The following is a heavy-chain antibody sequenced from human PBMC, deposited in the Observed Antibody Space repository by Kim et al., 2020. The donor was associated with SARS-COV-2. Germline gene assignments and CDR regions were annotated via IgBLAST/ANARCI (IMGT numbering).Heavy chain of an antibody. Sequence: ASVKVSCKASGYTFTSYDINWVRQATGQGLEWMGWMNPNSGNTGYAQKFQGRVTMTRNTSISTAYMELSSLRSEDTAVYYCARRSGGYCSSTSCSLYYFDYWGQGTLVTVSS. CDR3: ARRSGGYCSSTSCSLYYFDY. J-gene: IGHJ4*02. V-gene: IGHV1-8*01. CDR1: GYTFTSYD. D-gene: IGHD2-2*01. CDR2: MNPNSGNT.